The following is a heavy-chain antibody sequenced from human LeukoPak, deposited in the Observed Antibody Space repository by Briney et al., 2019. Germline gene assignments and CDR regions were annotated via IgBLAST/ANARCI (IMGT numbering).Heavy chain of an antibody. CDR3: ARDRGYGSGIFDY. J-gene: IGHJ4*02. Sequence: ASVKVSCKASGYTXTGYYMHGVRQAPGQGLEWMGWINPNSGGTNYAQKFQGRVTMTRDTSISTAYMELNRLRSDDTAVYYCARDRGYGSGIFDYWGQGTLVTVSS. CDR2: INPNSGGT. D-gene: IGHD3-10*01. V-gene: IGHV1-2*02. CDR1: GYTXTGYY.